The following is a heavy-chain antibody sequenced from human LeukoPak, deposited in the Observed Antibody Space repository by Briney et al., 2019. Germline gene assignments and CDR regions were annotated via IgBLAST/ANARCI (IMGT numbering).Heavy chain of an antibody. CDR2: ISSSGSTI. V-gene: IGHV3-48*03. D-gene: IGHD5-24*01. J-gene: IGHJ3*02. Sequence: GGSLRLSCAASGFTFSSYEMNWVRQAPGKGLEWVSYISSSGSTIYCADSVKGRFTISRDNAKNSLYLQMNSLRAEDTAVYYCARVNLLQSRSPGGYAFDIWGQGTMVTVSS. CDR1: GFTFSSYE. CDR3: ARVNLLQSRSPGGYAFDI.